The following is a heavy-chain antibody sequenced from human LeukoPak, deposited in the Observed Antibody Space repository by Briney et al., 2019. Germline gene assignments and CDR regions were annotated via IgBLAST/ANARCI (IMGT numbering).Heavy chain of an antibody. CDR1: GFTFSSYS. V-gene: IGHV3-21*01. J-gene: IGHJ4*02. D-gene: IGHD4-17*01. CDR2: ISSSSSYI. CDR3: ARESDYGDYFDY. Sequence: GGSLRLSCAASGFTFSSYSMNWVRQAPGKGLEWVSSISSSSSYIYYADSVKVRFTISRDNAKNSLYLQMNSLRAEDTAVYYCARESDYGDYFDYWGQGTLVTVSS.